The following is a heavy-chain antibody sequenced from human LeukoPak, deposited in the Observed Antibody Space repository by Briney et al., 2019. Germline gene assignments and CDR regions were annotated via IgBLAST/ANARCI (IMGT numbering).Heavy chain of an antibody. J-gene: IGHJ3*02. D-gene: IGHD3-10*01. CDR1: GFTVSTNY. V-gene: IGHV3-66*01. CDR3: ARDISGPRYPDALDI. CDR2: IYAGGTT. Sequence: GGSLRLSCAASGFTVSTNYMTWVRQAPGKRLEWVSVIYAGGTTNYADSVKGRFNIYRDNSKNTLYLQMNSLRAEDTAVYYCARDISGPRYPDALDIWGQGTMVTVSS.